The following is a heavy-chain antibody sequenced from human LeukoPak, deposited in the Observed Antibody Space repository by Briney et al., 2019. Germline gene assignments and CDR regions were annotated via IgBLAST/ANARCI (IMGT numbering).Heavy chain of an antibody. CDR2: IWYDGSNK. J-gene: IGHJ3*02. CDR1: GFTFGSYG. CDR3: ARGGAATDAFDI. D-gene: IGHD2-15*01. Sequence: GRSLRLSCAASGFTFGSYGMHWVRQAPGKGLEWVAVIWYDGSNKYYADSVKGRFTISRDNSTNTLYLQMNSLRAEDTAVYYCARGGAATDAFDIWGQGTMVTVSS. V-gene: IGHV3-33*01.